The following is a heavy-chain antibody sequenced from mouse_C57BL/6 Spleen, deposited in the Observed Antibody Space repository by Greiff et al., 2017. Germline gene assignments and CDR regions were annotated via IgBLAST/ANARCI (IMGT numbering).Heavy chain of an antibody. CDR3: AISSFITTVVDY. CDR2: IYPGDGDT. D-gene: IGHD1-1*01. Sequence: VKLMESGPELVKPGASVKISCKASGYAFSSSWMNWVKQRPGKGLEWIGRIYPGDGDTNYNGKFKGKATLTADKSSSTAYMQLSSLTSEDSAVYFCAISSFITTVVDYWGQGTTLTVSS. CDR1: GYAFSSSW. J-gene: IGHJ2*01. V-gene: IGHV1-82*01.